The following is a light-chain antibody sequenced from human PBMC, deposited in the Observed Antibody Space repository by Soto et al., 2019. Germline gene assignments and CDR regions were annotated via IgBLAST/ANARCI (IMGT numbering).Light chain of an antibody. V-gene: IGLV2-14*01. Sequence: QSALTQPASVSGSPGRSITISCTGTSSDVGGYNYVSWYQQHPGKAPKLMIYDVSNRPSGVSDRFSGSKSGNTASLTISGLQAEDEADYYCSSYTSSSTSVVFGGGTKVTVL. CDR1: SSDVGGYNY. J-gene: IGLJ2*01. CDR3: SSYTSSSTSVV. CDR2: DVS.